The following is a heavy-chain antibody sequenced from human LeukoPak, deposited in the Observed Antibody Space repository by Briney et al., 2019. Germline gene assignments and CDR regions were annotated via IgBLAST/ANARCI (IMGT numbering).Heavy chain of an antibody. Sequence: GGSLRLSCAASGFTFDDYGMSWVRQAPGKGLEWVSGINWNGGSTGYADSVKGRFTISRDNAKNSLYLQIDSLRAEDTAVYYCTTETYRRFDYWGQGTLVTVSS. J-gene: IGHJ4*02. V-gene: IGHV3-20*04. CDR2: INWNGGST. CDR3: TTETYRRFDY. CDR1: GFTFDDYG.